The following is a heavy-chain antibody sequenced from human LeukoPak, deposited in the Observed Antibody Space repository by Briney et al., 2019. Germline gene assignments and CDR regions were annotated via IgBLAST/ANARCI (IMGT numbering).Heavy chain of an antibody. J-gene: IGHJ4*02. CDR1: GFTFSSYG. CDR3: AKDSSSRTSSGSHLDY. D-gene: IGHD6-19*01. CDR2: IWYDGSNK. V-gene: IGHV3-33*06. Sequence: GGSLKFSCAASGFTFSSYGMHWVRQAPGKGLEWVAVIWYDGSNKYYADSVKGRFTISRDNSKNTLYLQMNSLRAEDTAVYYCAKDSSSRTSSGSHLDYWGQGTLVTVSS.